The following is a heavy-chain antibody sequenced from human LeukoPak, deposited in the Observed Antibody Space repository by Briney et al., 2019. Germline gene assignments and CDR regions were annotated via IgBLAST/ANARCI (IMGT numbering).Heavy chain of an antibody. Sequence: GGSLRLSCAASGFTFSKYAMYWVRQAPVKGLEWVAVISYDGSNKDYADSVKGRFTISRDNSRNTLYLQMDSLGTEDTAVYYCAREGRYFGSAIYAYYFDFWGQGTLVTVSS. CDR1: GFTFSKYA. CDR3: AREGRYFGSAIYAYYFDF. J-gene: IGHJ4*02. D-gene: IGHD3-10*01. V-gene: IGHV3-30-3*01. CDR2: ISYDGSNK.